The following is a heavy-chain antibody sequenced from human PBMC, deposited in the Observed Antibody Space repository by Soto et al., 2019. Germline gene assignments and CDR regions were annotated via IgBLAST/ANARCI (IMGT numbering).Heavy chain of an antibody. V-gene: IGHV4-59*01. CDR1: GASISRYY. D-gene: IGHD2-21*02. CDR3: ARLLWGYCGVDCYPLYV. J-gene: IGHJ6*02. Sequence: QVRLRESGPGLVKPSETLSLTCTVSGASISRYYWSWIRQSPGKGLEWIGYLYNTGSTIYNPSLKSRVTISVDTSKNQFSLKMNSVTAADTAVYYCARLLWGYCGVDCYPLYVWGQGTTVTVSS. CDR2: LYNTGST.